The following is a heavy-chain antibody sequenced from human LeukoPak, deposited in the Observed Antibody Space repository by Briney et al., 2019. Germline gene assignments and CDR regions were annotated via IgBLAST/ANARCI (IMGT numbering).Heavy chain of an antibody. CDR3: ARVYCSGGSCYYFDY. V-gene: IGHV1-18*01. J-gene: IGHJ4*02. D-gene: IGHD2-15*01. CDR1: GYTFTSYG. Sequence: ASVKVSCKASGYTFTSYGISWVRQAPGQGLEWMGWISAYNGNTNYAQKLQGRVTMTTDTSTSTAYMELRSLRSDDTAVYYCARVYCSGGSCYYFDYWGQRTLVTVSS. CDR2: ISAYNGNT.